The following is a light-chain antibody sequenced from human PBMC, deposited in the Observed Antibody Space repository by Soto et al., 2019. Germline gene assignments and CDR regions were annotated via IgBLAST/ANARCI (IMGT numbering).Light chain of an antibody. J-gene: IGKJ4*01. CDR2: AVS. CDR3: QQYNSWPLT. Sequence: AIPMTQSPSSLSASVGDRVTITCRASQGIRNDLGWYQQKPGRAPQLLIYAVSFLQSGVPSRFSGSGSGTDFTLTISRLQPEDFAVYYCQQYNSWPLTFGGGTKVEIK. V-gene: IGKV1-6*01. CDR1: QGIRND.